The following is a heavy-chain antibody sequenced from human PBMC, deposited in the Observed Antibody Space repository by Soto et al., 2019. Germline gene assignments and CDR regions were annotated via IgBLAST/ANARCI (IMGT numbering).Heavy chain of an antibody. V-gene: IGHV3-23*01. CDR3: AKDPKYCSGGSCWRGAFDI. J-gene: IGHJ3*02. CDR1: GFTFSSYA. D-gene: IGHD2-15*01. Sequence: GGSLRLSCAASGFTFSSYAMSWVRQAPGKGLEWVSAISGSGGSTYYADSVKGRFTISRDNSKNTLYLQMNSLRAEDTAVYYCAKDPKYCSGGSCWRGAFDIWGQGTMVTVSS. CDR2: ISGSGGST.